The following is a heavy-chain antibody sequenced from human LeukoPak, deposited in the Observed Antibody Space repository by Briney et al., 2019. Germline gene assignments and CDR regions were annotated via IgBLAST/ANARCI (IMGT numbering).Heavy chain of an antibody. CDR3: ARGSAKGGRGLQWLVQGVNDY. Sequence: GGSLRLSCAASGFTFSSYWMYWVRQAPGRGLMCVSRITSDGSSTSYADSVKGRFTISRDNAKNTLYLQMNSLRAEDTAVYYCARGSAKGGRGLQWLVQGVNDYWGQGTLVTVSS. J-gene: IGHJ4*02. D-gene: IGHD6-19*01. V-gene: IGHV3-74*01. CDR2: ITSDGSST. CDR1: GFTFSSYW.